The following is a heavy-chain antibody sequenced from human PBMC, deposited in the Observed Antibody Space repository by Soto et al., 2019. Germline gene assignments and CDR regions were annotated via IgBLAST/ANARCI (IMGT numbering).Heavy chain of an antibody. J-gene: IGHJ5*02. CDR3: ARDLGGGISAP. D-gene: IGHD6-13*01. CDR2: INAYNGNT. V-gene: IGHV1-18*01. CDR1: VYTFTSYG. Sequence: QVQVVQSGAEVKKPGASVKFSSKASVYTFTSYGISWVRQAPGQGLEWMGWINAYNGNTKYAQRLQGRVTMTTDTSTSTAYMELRSLRSDDTAVYYCARDLGGGISAPWGQGTLVTVSS.